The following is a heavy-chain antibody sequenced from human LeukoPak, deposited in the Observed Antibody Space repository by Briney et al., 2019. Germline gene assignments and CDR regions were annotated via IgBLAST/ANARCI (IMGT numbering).Heavy chain of an antibody. CDR1: AYTFTVYY. V-gene: IGHV1-2*02. D-gene: IGHD6-19*01. CDR2: INPSSGGT. CDR3: AADSSGWSDDGLDI. J-gene: IGHJ3*02. Sequence: ASVTVSFTSSAYTFTVYYIHWVWHAPGQGLEWMGWINPSSGGTNYAQKFQGRVTMTRDTSISTGYMELSSLRSDDTAVYYCAADSSGWSDDGLDIWGQGTTVTVSS.